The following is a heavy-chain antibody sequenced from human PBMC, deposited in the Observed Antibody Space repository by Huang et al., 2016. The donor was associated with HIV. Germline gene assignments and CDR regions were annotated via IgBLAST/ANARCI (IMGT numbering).Heavy chain of an antibody. Sequence: QVQLVQSGAEVKKPGSSVKVSCKASGGTFNDYSVSWVRQAPGQGVEWMGGTIPILGKANYVQKFQGRVTINADESTSTVYMKLSSLRSEDTAMYYCASSAYGGNDYWGQGTLVTVSS. V-gene: IGHV1-69*10. J-gene: IGHJ4*02. CDR2: TIPILGKA. D-gene: IGHD2-15*01. CDR1: GGTFNDYS. CDR3: ASSAYGGNDY.